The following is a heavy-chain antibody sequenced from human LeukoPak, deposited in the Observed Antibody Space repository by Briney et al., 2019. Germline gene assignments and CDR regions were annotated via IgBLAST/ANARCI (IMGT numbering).Heavy chain of an antibody. CDR2: IYYSGST. V-gene: IGHV4-59*12. CDR3: ARDAPLRYFDWLGDYYYGMDV. J-gene: IGHJ6*02. D-gene: IGHD3-9*01. CDR1: GGSISSYY. Sequence: SETLSLTCTVSGGSISSYYWSWIRQPPGKGLEWIGYIYYSGSTNYNPSLKSRVTISVDTSKNQFSLKLSSVTAADTAVYYCARDAPLRYFDWLGDYYYGMDVWGQGTTVTVSS.